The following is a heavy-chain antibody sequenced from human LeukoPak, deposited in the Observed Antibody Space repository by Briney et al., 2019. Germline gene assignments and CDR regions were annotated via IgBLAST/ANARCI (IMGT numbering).Heavy chain of an antibody. D-gene: IGHD6-19*01. CDR2: INAYNGNT. CDR1: GYTFTDYG. Sequence: VASVKVSCKASGYTFTDYGISWVRQAPGQGIEWMGWINAYNGNTNHAQEFQGRLTMTTETSTTTAYMELRSLRSDDTAVYYCARDRYSSGWSDYWGQGTLVTVSS. J-gene: IGHJ4*02. CDR3: ARDRYSSGWSDY. V-gene: IGHV1-18*01.